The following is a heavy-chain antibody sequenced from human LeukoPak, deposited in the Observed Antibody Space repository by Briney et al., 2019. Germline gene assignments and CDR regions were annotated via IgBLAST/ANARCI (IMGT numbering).Heavy chain of an antibody. J-gene: IGHJ4*02. CDR1: GGSISSYY. CDR3: ARVSAAAPYYFDY. D-gene: IGHD6-13*01. Sequence: SETLSLTRTVSGGSISSYYWSWIRQPPGKGLEWTGYIYYSGSTNYNPSLKSRVTISVDTSKNQFSLKLSSVTAADTAVYYCARVSAAAPYYFDYWGQGTLVTVSS. V-gene: IGHV4-59*01. CDR2: IYYSGST.